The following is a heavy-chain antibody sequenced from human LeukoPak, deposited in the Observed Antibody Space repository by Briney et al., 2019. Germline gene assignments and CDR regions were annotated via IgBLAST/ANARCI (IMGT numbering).Heavy chain of an antibody. CDR3: ARDTYYYDSSGYYRFDY. J-gene: IGHJ4*02. D-gene: IGHD3-22*01. CDR1: GGSFSGYY. V-gene: IGHV4-34*01. CDR2: INHSGST. Sequence: SETLSLTCAVYGGSFSGYYWSWIRQPPGKGLEWIGEINHSGSTNYNPSLKSRVTMSVDTSKNQFSLKLSSVTAADTAVYYCARDTYYYDSSGYYRFDYWGQGTLVTVSS.